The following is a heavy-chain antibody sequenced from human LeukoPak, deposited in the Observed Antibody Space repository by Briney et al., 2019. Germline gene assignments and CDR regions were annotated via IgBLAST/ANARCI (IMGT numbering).Heavy chain of an antibody. D-gene: IGHD6-19*01. CDR1: GFTFSNSW. J-gene: IGHJ6*03. CDR3: ARQMYSSGWALPYYYYYYMDV. V-gene: IGHV3-7*01. Sequence: GGSLRLSCAASGFTFSNSWMSWVRQAPGKGLEWVAIINQDASEKYYVDSVKGRFTISRDNSKNTLYLQMNSLRAEDTAVYYCARQMYSSGWALPYYYYYYMDVWGKGTTVTISS. CDR2: INQDASEK.